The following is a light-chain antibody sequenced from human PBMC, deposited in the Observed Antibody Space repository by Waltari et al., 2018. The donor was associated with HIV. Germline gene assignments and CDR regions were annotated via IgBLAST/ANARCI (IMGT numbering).Light chain of an antibody. CDR2: DVH. CDR3: CSYAGSRIML. V-gene: IGLV2-23*02. Sequence: QSALTQPASVSGSPGQSITISCTGTRRDVGDYNFVSWYQHHPVKAPKLIIYDVHKRPSGVSDRFSGSRSGNTASLTVSGLQAEDEAVYYCCSYAGSRIMLFGGGTALTVL. CDR1: RRDVGDYNF. J-gene: IGLJ2*01.